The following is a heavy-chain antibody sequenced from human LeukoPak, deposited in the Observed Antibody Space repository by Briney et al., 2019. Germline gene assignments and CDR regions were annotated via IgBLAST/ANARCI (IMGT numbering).Heavy chain of an antibody. J-gene: IGHJ4*02. D-gene: IGHD2-2*01. CDR1: GATFSSYA. CDR3: ASTYQLLPANESPFDY. CDR2: IIPIFGTA. Sequence: SVKVSCKASGATFSSYAISWVRQAPGQGLEWMGGIIPIFGTASYAQKFQGRVTITADESTSTAYMELSSLRSEDTAVYYCASTYQLLPANESPFDYWGQGTLVTVSS. V-gene: IGHV1-69*01.